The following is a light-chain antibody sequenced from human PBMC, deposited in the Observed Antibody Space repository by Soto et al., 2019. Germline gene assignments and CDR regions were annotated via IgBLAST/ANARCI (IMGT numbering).Light chain of an antibody. V-gene: IGKV1-5*03. Sequence: DIKMTQSPSTLSASVGDRVTITCRASQDVSRGLAWYQQKPGKAPKLLIYRASSLESGVPSRFSGSGSGTEFTLTISSLQTDDFATYYCQQHNTYSRTCGQGTKVDIK. J-gene: IGKJ1*01. CDR1: QDVSRG. CDR3: QQHNTYSRT. CDR2: RAS.